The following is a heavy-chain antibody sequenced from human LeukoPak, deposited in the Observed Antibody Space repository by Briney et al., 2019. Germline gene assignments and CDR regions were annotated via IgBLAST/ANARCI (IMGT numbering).Heavy chain of an antibody. CDR2: VSSTTSYI. V-gene: IGHV3-21*01. Sequence: PGGSLRLSCAASGFTFSTYTMSWVRQAPGKGLEWVSSVSSTTSYIYYADSVKGRFTISRDNAKNSLYLQMNNLRAEDTAVYYCARDLSGSYHTPFGYWGQGTPVTVSS. CDR1: GFTFSTYT. CDR3: ARDLSGSYHTPFGY. D-gene: IGHD1-26*01. J-gene: IGHJ4*02.